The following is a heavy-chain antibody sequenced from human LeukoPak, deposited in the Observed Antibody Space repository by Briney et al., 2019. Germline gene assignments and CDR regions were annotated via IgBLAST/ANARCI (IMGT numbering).Heavy chain of an antibody. Sequence: GGSLRLSCAASGFTFSSYAMHWVRQAPGKGLEWVAVISYGGSNKYYADSVKGRFTISRDNSKNTLYLQMNSLRAEDTAVYYCAREKQWLVLDYYYGMDVWGKGTTVTVSS. CDR1: GFTFSSYA. CDR2: ISYGGSNK. V-gene: IGHV3-30*04. CDR3: AREKQWLVLDYYYGMDV. J-gene: IGHJ6*04. D-gene: IGHD6-19*01.